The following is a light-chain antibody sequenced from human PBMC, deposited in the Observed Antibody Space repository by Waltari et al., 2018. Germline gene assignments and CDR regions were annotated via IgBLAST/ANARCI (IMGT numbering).Light chain of an antibody. Sequence: IVLTPSPAIMSLSPGERGTLSCRASQRVRSDSLAWSQPKTSRAPRLLVSGTSNRANDVPDRFSGSGSGTDFSLTIGRLEPEDFAVYYCQVDGHATFTFGSGTKLEI. V-gene: IGKV3-20*01. CDR3: QVDGHATFT. CDR2: GTS. CDR1: QRVRSDS. J-gene: IGKJ3*01.